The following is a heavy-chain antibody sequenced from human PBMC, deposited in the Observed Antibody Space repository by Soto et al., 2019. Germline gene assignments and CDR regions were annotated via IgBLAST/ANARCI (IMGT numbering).Heavy chain of an antibody. CDR1: VDSITTYY. CDR2: IDTRGNT. Sequence: SETLSLTCTVSVDSITTYYWIWIRHPAGTGLEWIGRIDTRGNTNYNASLKSRVTISVDPSRKQFSLKLTCVTAADTAVYYCARYSNNWFQTEGMDVWGQGTTVT. V-gene: IGHV4-4*07. CDR3: ARYSNNWFQTEGMDV. D-gene: IGHD6-13*01. J-gene: IGHJ6*02.